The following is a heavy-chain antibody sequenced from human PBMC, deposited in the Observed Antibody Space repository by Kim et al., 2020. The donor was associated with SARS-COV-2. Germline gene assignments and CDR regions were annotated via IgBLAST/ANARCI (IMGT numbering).Heavy chain of an antibody. Sequence: GGSLRLSCAASGFTFIHYWMHWVRQAPGEGLVWVSCINNDGSSATYADSVKGRFTVSRDNAQNTVYLQMNSLRAEDTAVYYCARDWDFNSGAYYMAYDIWGQGTMITVSS. D-gene: IGHD3-22*01. V-gene: IGHV3-74*03. CDR3: ARDWDFNSGAYYMAYDI. CDR1: GFTFIHYW. CDR2: INNDGSSA. J-gene: IGHJ3*02.